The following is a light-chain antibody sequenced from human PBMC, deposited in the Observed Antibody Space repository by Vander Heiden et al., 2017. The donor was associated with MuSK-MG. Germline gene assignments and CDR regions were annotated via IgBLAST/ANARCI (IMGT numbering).Light chain of an antibody. CDR3: QQNNNWPPIT. CDR1: QSVSSN. Sequence: EIVMTQSPATLSVSPGERATLSCRASQSVSSNLAWYQQKPGQAPRLLIYGASTRATGIPARFSGSGSGTEFTLTISRLQSEDFAVYYCQQNNNWPPITFGQGTLMEIK. V-gene: IGKV3-15*01. CDR2: GAS. J-gene: IGKJ5*01.